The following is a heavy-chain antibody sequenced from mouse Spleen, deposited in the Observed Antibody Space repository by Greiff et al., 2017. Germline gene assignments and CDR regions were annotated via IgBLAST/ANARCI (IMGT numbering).Heavy chain of an antibody. CDR1: GFNIKNTY. Sequence: SVAELVRPGASVKLSCTASGFNIKNTYMHWVKQRPEQGLEWIGRIDPANGNTKYAPKFQGKATITADTSSNTAYLQLSSLTSEDTAIYYCASLYYDYDDGVDYWGQGTTLTVSS. D-gene: IGHD2-4*01. CDR2: IDPANGNT. CDR3: ASLYYDYDDGVDY. V-gene: IGHV14-3*01. J-gene: IGHJ2*01.